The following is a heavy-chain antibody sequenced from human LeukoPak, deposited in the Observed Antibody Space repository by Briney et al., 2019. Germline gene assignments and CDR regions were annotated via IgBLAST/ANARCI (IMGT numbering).Heavy chain of an antibody. J-gene: IGHJ4*02. V-gene: IGHV1-8*03. CDR2: MNPNSGNT. Sequence: ASVKVSCKASGYTFTSYDINWVRQATGQGLEWMGWMNPNSGNTGYAQKFQGRVTITRNTSISTTYMELSSLRSEDTAVYYCARVGGYCGGGSCYSIGYWGQGTLVTVSS. D-gene: IGHD2-15*01. CDR3: ARVGGYCGGGSCYSIGY. CDR1: GYTFTSYD.